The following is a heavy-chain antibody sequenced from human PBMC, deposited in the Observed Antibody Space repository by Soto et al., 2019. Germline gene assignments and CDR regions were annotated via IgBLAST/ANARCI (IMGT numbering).Heavy chain of an antibody. CDR3: ARGVGAPSGWLDR. V-gene: IGHV3-23*01. J-gene: IGHJ5*02. D-gene: IGHD1-26*01. CDR1: GFTFTNYA. CDR2: ISACAGLR. Sequence: GGSLRLSCAASGFTFTNYAMTWVRQTPGKGLEWVPGISACAGLRYSAYSGRGRFTLSRYESSCSRYLQMHNFGDEDTVLYCCARGVGAPSGWLDRWGQGCQGTASS.